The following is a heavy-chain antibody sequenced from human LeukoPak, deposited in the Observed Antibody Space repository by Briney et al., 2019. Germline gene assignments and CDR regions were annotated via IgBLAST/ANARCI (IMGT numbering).Heavy chain of an antibody. J-gene: IGHJ3*02. CDR3: ARDVVTVTKGFDI. CDR1: TDSFSSHY. CDR2: ISYIGST. V-gene: IGHV4-59*11. D-gene: IGHD4-17*01. Sequence: SETLSLTCAVSTDSFSSHYWTWIRQPPGKRLEWIGYISYIGSTNYNPSLKSRVTISIDTSKNQFSLRLSSVTAADTAVYYCARDVVTVTKGFDIWGQGTMVSVSS.